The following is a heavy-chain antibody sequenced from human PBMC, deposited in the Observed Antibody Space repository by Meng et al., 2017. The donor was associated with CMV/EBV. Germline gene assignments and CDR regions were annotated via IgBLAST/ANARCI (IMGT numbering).Heavy chain of an antibody. V-gene: IGHV1-58*01. CDR3: AAGGNIVVVPAATMGESEYFQH. Sequence: SVKVSCKASGFTFTSSAVQWVRQARGQRLEWIGWIVVGSGNTNYAQKFQARVTITRDMSTSTAYMELSSLRSEDTAVYYCAAGGNIVVVPAATMGESEYFQHWGQGTLVTVSS. CDR2: IVVGSGNT. D-gene: IGHD2-2*01. J-gene: IGHJ1*01. CDR1: GFTFTSSA.